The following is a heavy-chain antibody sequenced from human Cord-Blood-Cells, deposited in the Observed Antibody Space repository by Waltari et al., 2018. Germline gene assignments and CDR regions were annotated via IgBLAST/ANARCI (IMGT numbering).Heavy chain of an antibody. J-gene: IGHJ6*02. CDR3: AKDKADYYYGMDV. CDR1: GLTFDIYA. V-gene: IGHV3-9*01. Sequence: EVPLVESVGGIVQPDMYLSLSSAGSGLTFDIYATHWCRQALGKGLEWVTGISWNSGSIGYADSVKGRFTISRNNAKNSLYLQMNSLRAEDTALYYCAKDKADYYYGMDVWGQGTTVTVSS. D-gene: IGHD6-13*01. CDR2: ISWNSGSI.